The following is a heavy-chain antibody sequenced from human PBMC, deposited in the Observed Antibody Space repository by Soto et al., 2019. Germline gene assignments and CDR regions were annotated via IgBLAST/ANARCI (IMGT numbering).Heavy chain of an antibody. J-gene: IGHJ6*02. CDR2: IYYSGST. V-gene: IGHV4-31*03. D-gene: IGHD3-10*01. CDR1: GGSISSGGYY. CDR3: ARDLRFRGFYGMDV. Sequence: QVQLRESGPGLVKPSQSLSLTCTVSGGSISSGGYYWSWIRQHPGKGLEWIGYIYYSGSTYYNPSLKSRVTISVDTSKNQFSLKLSSVTAADTAVYYCARDLRFRGFYGMDVWGQGTTVTVSS.